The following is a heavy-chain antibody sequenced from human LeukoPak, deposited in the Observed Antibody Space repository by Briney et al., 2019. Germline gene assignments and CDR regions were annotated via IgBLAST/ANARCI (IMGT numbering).Heavy chain of an antibody. V-gene: IGHV4-4*07. CDR1: GGSLSGYY. CDR2: IYTSGSN. CDR3: AREVADYGGYYYYHYMDV. J-gene: IGHJ6*03. D-gene: IGHD4-23*01. Sequence: SETLSLTCAVSGGSLSGYYWSWIRQPAGKGLEWIGRIYTSGSNNYNPSLKSRVTMSVDTSKNQFSLKLSSVTAADTAMYYCAREVADYGGYYYYHYMDVWGKGTTVTISS.